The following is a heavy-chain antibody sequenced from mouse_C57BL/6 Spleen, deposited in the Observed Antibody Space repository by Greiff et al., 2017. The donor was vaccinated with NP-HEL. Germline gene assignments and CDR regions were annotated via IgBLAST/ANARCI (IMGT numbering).Heavy chain of an antibody. Sequence: QVQLKQPGAELVRPGTSVKLSCKASGYTFTSYWMHWVKQRPGQGLEWIGVIDPSDSYTNYNQKFKGKATLTVDTSSSTAYMQLSSLTSEDSAVYYCAREVYSNYGFAYWGQGTLVTVSA. CDR2: IDPSDSYT. CDR3: AREVYSNYGFAY. CDR1: GYTFTSYW. D-gene: IGHD2-5*01. J-gene: IGHJ3*01. V-gene: IGHV1-59*01.